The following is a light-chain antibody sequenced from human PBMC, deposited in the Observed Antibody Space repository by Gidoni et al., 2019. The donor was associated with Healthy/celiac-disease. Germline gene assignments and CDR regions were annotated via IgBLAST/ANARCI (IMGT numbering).Light chain of an antibody. V-gene: IGKV3-20*01. CDR2: GAS. CDR1: QSVSSSY. Sequence: IVLTQSPGTLSLSPGERATLSCRASQSVSSSYLAWYQKKPGQAPRLLIYGASSRATGIPDRCSGSGSGTDFTLTISRLEPEDFAVYYCQQYGSSFTFGPGTKVDIK. CDR3: QQYGSSFT. J-gene: IGKJ3*01.